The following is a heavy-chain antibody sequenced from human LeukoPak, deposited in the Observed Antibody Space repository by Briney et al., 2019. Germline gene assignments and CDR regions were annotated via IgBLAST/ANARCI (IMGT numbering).Heavy chain of an antibody. V-gene: IGHV1-69*13. CDR1: GGTFSSYA. D-gene: IGHD3-22*01. CDR2: IIPIFGTA. Sequence: SVKVSCKASGGTFSSYAISWVRQAPGQGLEWMGGIIPIFGTANYAQKLQGRVTITADESTSTAYMELSSLRSEDTAVYYCARVAAYGSSGYYYPRPFDYWGQGTLVTVSS. J-gene: IGHJ4*02. CDR3: ARVAAYGSSGYYYPRPFDY.